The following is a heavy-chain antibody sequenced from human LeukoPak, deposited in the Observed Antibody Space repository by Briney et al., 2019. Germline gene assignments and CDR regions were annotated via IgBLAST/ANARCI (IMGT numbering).Heavy chain of an antibody. Sequence: ASVKVSCKASGYTFTSYDINWVRQATGQGLEWMGWMNPSSGNTGYAQKFQGRVTMTRNTSISTAYMELSSLRSEDTAVYYCARAVYCSSTSCRYYYYGMDVWGQGTTVTVSS. CDR2: MNPSSGNT. V-gene: IGHV1-8*01. J-gene: IGHJ6*02. CDR3: ARAVYCSSTSCRYYYYGMDV. CDR1: GYTFTSYD. D-gene: IGHD2-2*01.